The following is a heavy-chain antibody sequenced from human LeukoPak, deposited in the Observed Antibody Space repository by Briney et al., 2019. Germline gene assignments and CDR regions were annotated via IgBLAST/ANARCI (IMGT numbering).Heavy chain of an antibody. Sequence: GGSLRLSCATSGSTFSNHEMNWVRQAPGKGLEWVAYTSRGGSDISYADSVKGRFTISTDNANSSLYLQMNNLRAEDTAVYFCVRARLIRLENFFDYWGQGTLVTVSS. CDR2: TSRGGSDI. V-gene: IGHV3-48*03. D-gene: IGHD2-21*02. CDR3: VRARLIRLENFFDY. J-gene: IGHJ4*02. CDR1: GSTFSNHE.